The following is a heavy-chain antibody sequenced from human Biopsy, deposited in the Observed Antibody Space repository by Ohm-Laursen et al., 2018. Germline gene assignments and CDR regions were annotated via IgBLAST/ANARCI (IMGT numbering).Heavy chain of an antibody. CDR1: GFNFINYW. CDR3: ARAYSRGDY. V-gene: IGHV3-74*01. CDR2: ISPDAATT. D-gene: IGHD2-15*01. Sequence: SLRLSCAASGFNFINYWMDWVCQPPGKGLIWVSHISPDAATTKYADFVKGRFHISRDNAENSLLLQMNRLRVEDTAVYYCARAYSRGDYWGQGTLVTVSS. J-gene: IGHJ4*02.